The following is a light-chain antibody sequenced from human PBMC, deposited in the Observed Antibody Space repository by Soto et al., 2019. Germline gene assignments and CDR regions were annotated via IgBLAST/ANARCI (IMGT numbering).Light chain of an antibody. Sequence: DIQMTQSPSTLSASLGDRVTITCRASQSISSWLAWYQQKPGKAPKLLIYKASDLDSGVPSRFSGSGSGTEFTLTISSLQPDDFATYYCQQYNSYPGGYTFGQGTKLEIK. CDR1: QSISSW. J-gene: IGKJ2*01. V-gene: IGKV1-5*03. CDR3: QQYNSYPGGYT. CDR2: KAS.